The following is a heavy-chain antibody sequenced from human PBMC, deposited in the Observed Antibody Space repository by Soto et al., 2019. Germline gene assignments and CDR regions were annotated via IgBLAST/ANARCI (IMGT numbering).Heavy chain of an antibody. J-gene: IGHJ2*01. V-gene: IGHV1-69*06. Sequence: QVQLVQSGAEVKKPGSSVKVSCKASGGTFSSYAISWVRQAPGEGLEWMGGIIPIFGTANYAQKFQGRVTITSEKFTSTAYMELSRLRSEDTAVYYCAREGYCSGGSCYGSWYFDLWGRGTLVTVSS. CDR2: IIPIFGTA. D-gene: IGHD2-15*01. CDR1: GGTFSSYA. CDR3: AREGYCSGGSCYGSWYFDL.